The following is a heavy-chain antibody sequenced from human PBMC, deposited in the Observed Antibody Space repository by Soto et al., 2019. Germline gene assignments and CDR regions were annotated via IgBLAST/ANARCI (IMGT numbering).Heavy chain of an antibody. J-gene: IGHJ4*02. CDR1: GYTFTGYY. Sequence: QVQLVQSGAEVKKPGASVKVSCKASGYTFTGYYMHWVRQAPGQGLEWMGWINPNSGGTNYAQKFQGRVTMTRDTSISTAYMEMSRLRSDDTAVYYCARGDDLYYDFLSGYLGYWGQGTLVTVSS. V-gene: IGHV1-2*02. CDR3: ARGDDLYYDFLSGYLGY. D-gene: IGHD3-3*01. CDR2: INPNSGGT.